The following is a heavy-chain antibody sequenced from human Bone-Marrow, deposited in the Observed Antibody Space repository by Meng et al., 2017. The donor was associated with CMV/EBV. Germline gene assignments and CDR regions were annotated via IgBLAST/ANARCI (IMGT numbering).Heavy chain of an antibody. V-gene: IGHV3-23*03. CDR2: IYSGGSST. Sequence: GGSLRLSCAASGFTFSSYAMTWVRQAPGKGLEWVSLIYSGGSSTYYADSVKGRFTISRDNSKNTLYLQMNSLRAEDTAVYYCAKKTYGDVWGQGNLVNVSS. J-gene: IGHJ4*02. D-gene: IGHD4-17*01. CDR3: AKKTYGDV. CDR1: GFTFSSYA.